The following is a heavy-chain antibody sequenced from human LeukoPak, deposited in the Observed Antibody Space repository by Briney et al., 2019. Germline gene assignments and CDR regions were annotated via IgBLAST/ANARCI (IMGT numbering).Heavy chain of an antibody. V-gene: IGHV3-23*01. Sequence: GGSLRLSCAASGFTFSSYAMSWVRQAPGKGLEWVSAISGSGGSTYYADSVKGRFTISRDNSKNTLYLQMNSLRAEDTAVYYCAKDTGGYYGSGAGYYYYGMDVWGQGTTVTVSS. D-gene: IGHD3-10*01. CDR1: GFTFSSYA. CDR3: AKDTGGYYGSGAGYYYYGMDV. CDR2: ISGSGGST. J-gene: IGHJ6*02.